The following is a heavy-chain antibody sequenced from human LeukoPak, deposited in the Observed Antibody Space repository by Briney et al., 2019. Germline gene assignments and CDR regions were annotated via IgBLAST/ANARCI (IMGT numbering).Heavy chain of an antibody. CDR3: ARGARRRIQLWLGYAFDI. D-gene: IGHD5-18*01. CDR1: GFTFSSYA. Sequence: GGSLRLSCAVSGFTFSSYAMHWVRQAPGKGLEWVAVISYDGSNKYYADSVKGRFTISRDNSKNTLYLQMNSLRAEDTAVYYCARGARRRIQLWLGYAFDIWGQGTMVTVSS. J-gene: IGHJ3*02. V-gene: IGHV3-30-3*01. CDR2: ISYDGSNK.